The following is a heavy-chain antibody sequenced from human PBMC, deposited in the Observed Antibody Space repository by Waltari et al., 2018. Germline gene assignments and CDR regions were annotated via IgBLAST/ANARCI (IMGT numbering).Heavy chain of an antibody. CDR3: ARAPIMITFGGVIVPFDY. J-gene: IGHJ4*02. D-gene: IGHD3-16*02. CDR2: INAGNGNT. CDR1: GYTFTSYA. Sequence: QVQLVQSGAEVKKPGASVKVSCKASGYTFTSYAMHWVRQAPGQRLEWMGWINAGNGNTKYSQKFQGRVTITRDTSASTAYMELSSLRSEDTAVYYCARAPIMITFGGVIVPFDYWGQGTLVTVSS. V-gene: IGHV1-3*01.